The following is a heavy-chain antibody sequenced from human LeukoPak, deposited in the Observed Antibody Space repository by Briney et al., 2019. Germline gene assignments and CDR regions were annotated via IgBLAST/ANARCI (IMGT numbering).Heavy chain of an antibody. CDR1: GYTFTSYD. CDR2: MNPNSGNT. J-gene: IGHJ6*03. Sequence: ASVKVSCKASGYTFTSYDINWVRQATGQGLEWMGWMNPNSGNTGYAQKFQGRVTMTRNTSISTAYMELSSLRSEDTAVYYCARRGYYYYYMDVWGKGTTVTASS. CDR3: ARRGYYYYYMDV. V-gene: IGHV1-8*01.